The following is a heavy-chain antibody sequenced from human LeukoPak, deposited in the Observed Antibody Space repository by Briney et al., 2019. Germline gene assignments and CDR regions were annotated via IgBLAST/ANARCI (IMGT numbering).Heavy chain of an antibody. CDR2: IDYSENT. V-gene: IGHV4-59*06. Sequence: SETLSLTCTVSGGSISSYYWTWIRQHPGKGLDRIGYIDYSENTYYSLSLKSRLTISSDTSKNQFSLRLTSVTAADTAVYYCARDRTDSGGYYFDVWGQGALVTVSS. J-gene: IGHJ4*02. CDR1: GGSISSYY. CDR3: ARDRTDSGGYYFDV. D-gene: IGHD4/OR15-4a*01.